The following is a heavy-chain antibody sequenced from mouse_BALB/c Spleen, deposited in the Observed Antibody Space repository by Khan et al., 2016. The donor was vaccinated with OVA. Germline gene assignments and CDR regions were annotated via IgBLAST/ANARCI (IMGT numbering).Heavy chain of an antibody. CDR2: IWSGGNT. Sequence: VQFQESGPGLVQPSQSLSITCTVSGFSLTTYGIHWVRQSPGKGLEWLGVIWSGGNTDYNAPFISRLSIRKDNSKSQVFFTMNSLQADDTAIYYCSRNSDGYDFTYWGQGTLVTVS. V-gene: IGHV2-2*01. D-gene: IGHD2-3*01. J-gene: IGHJ3*01. CDR1: GFSLTTYG. CDR3: SRNSDGYDFTY.